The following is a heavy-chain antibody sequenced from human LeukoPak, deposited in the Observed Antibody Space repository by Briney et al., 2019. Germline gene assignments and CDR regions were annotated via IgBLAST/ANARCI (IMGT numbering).Heavy chain of an antibody. CDR3: ARGEHGTTWFVDY. V-gene: IGHV1-18*04. CDR2: ISGYNGNT. CDR1: GYTFTNHG. Sequence: GASVKVSCKASGYTFTNHGISWVRQAPGEGPEWMGWISGYNGNTKYAQKLQGRVTMTTDTFTNTIYMELRTLRSDDTAVYYCARGEHGTTWFVDYWGQGTQVTVSS. D-gene: IGHD3-10*01. J-gene: IGHJ4*02.